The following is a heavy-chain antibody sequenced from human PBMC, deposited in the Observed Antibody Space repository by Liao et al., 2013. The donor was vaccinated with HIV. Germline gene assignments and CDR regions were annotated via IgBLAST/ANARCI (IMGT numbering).Heavy chain of an antibody. CDR3: AREALWFDELSAFDY. CDR1: GASISSYY. CDR2: IYYSGST. J-gene: IGHJ4*02. V-gene: IGHV4-59*01. Sequence: QVQLQESGPGLVKPSETLSLTCTVSGASISSYYWSWIRQPPGKGLEWIGYIYYSGSTKYNPSLKSRVSISVDTSKNQFSLKLSSVTAADTALYYCAREALWFDELSAFDYWGQGTLVTVSS. D-gene: IGHD3-10*01.